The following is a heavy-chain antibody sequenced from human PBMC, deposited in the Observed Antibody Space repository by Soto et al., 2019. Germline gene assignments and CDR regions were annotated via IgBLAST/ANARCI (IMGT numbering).Heavy chain of an antibody. V-gene: IGHV1-18*01. J-gene: IGHJ5*01. CDR3: ARVAVAGTSTRSHGFDS. CDR1: GYIFSSYG. Sequence: ASVKVSCKTSGYIFSSYGISWVRQAPGQGLEWMGWISAYIGDTKYAQTLQGRVTMTTDTSTKTAYMELRSLRFDDTAVYYCARVAVAGTSTRSHGFDSWGQGNLVTVSS. CDR2: ISAYIGDT. D-gene: IGHD6-19*01.